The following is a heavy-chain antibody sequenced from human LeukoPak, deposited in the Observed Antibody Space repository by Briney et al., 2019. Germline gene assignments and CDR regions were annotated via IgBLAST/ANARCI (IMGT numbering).Heavy chain of an antibody. CDR2: IYHTGST. J-gene: IGHJ4*02. Sequence: SETLSLTCSVSIGSISSSKWWSWVRQSPVKGLEWIGSIYHTGSTYYNPSLKSRVTISVDTSKNQFSLKLSSVTAADTAVYYCARGETVTSPTIDNWGQGTLVTVSS. V-gene: IGHV4-4*02. CDR1: IGSISSSKW. CDR3: ARGETVTSPTIDN. D-gene: IGHD4-17*01.